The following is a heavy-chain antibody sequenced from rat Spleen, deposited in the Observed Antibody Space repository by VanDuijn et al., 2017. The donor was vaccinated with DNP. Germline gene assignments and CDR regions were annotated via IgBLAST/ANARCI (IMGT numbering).Heavy chain of an antibody. CDR1: GFTFSDYA. V-gene: IGHV5S10*01. J-gene: IGHJ3*01. Sequence: EVQLVESDGGLVQPGRSLKLSCAVSGFTFSDYAMAWVRQSPKKGLEWVATIIQDGSRSYYRDSVKGRFTMSRANAKSTLYLQMDSLRSEDTATYFCATLWEGFAYWGQGTLVTVSS. D-gene: IGHD5-1*01. CDR2: IIQDGSRS. CDR3: ATLWEGFAY.